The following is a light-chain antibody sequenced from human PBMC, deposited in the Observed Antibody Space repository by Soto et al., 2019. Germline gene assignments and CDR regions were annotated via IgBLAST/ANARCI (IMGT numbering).Light chain of an antibody. CDR3: QQYESYSPLT. CDR2: YAA. Sequence: DIQMTQSPSTLSASVGDRVTITCRATQSSRSWLAWYQQQPGKEPKLLIYYAASWESGVPPRCSSRRAGTEYTLTISSLQPDDFGTYYCQQYESYSPLTFGGGTKVDIK. CDR1: QSSRSW. J-gene: IGKJ4*01. V-gene: IGKV1-5*01.